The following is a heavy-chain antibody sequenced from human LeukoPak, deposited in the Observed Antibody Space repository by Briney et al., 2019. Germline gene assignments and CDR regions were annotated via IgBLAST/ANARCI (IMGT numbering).Heavy chain of an antibody. CDR1: GGTLSSYA. D-gene: IGHD2-2*01. CDR2: IIPIFGTA. CDR3: ARGRVVPAATGWFGEFDY. Sequence: WASVKVSCKASGGTLSSYAISWVRQAPERGLEWMGGIIPIFGTANYAQKFQGRVTITADESTSTAYMELSSLRSEDTAVYYCARGRVVPAATGWFGEFDYWGQGTLVTVSS. V-gene: IGHV1-69*13. J-gene: IGHJ4*02.